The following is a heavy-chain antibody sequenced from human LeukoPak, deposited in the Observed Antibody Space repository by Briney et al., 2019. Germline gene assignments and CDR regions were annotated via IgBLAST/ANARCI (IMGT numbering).Heavy chain of an antibody. D-gene: IGHD6-19*01. V-gene: IGHV3-9*01. CDR2: ISWNSGSI. Sequence: GGSLRLSCAASGFTFHDYAMHWVRQAPGKGLEWVSGISWNSGSIGYADSVKGRFTISRDNAKNSLYLQMNSLRVEDTALYYCASAPAVAGIRRYYYYGMDVWGQGTTVTVSS. J-gene: IGHJ6*02. CDR1: GFTFHDYA. CDR3: ASAPAVAGIRRYYYYGMDV.